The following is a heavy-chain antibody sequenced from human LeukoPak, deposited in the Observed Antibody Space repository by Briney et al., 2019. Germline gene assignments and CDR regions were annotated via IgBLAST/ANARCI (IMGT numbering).Heavy chain of an antibody. J-gene: IGHJ4*02. CDR2: IKPDGSDK. CDR3: ARGMTDDY. V-gene: IGHV3-7*01. D-gene: IGHD2-21*02. CDR1: GFTFSTYW. Sequence: GSLRLSCAASGFTFSTYWMSWVRQAPGKGLEWVATIKPDGSDKFYVDSVKGRFTISRDNPKNSLYLQMNSLRAEDTAVYYCARGMTDDYWGQGTLVIVSS.